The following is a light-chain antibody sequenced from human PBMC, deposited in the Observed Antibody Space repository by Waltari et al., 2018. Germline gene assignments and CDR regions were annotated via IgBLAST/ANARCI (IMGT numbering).Light chain of an antibody. J-gene: IGLJ2*01. V-gene: IGLV1-40*01. Sequence: QSVLTQPPSVSGAPGQRVTISCTGSSSNLGAGSAVHWYQQLPGTAPKLLIYGNSKRPSGVPDRFSGSKSGTSASLAITGLQAEDEADYYCQSYDSSLSGSVVFGGGTKLTVL. CDR1: SSNLGAGSA. CDR2: GNS. CDR3: QSYDSSLSGSVV.